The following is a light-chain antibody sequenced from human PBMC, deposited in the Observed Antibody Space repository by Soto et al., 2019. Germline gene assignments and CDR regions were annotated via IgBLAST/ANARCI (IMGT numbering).Light chain of an antibody. CDR2: GNS. J-gene: IGLJ1*01. CDR1: SSNIGAGYD. Sequence: QSVLTQPPSVSGAPGQRVTISCTGSSSNIGAGYDVHWYQQLPGTAPKLLIYGNSNRPSGVPDRFSGSKSGTSASLAITGLQAEDEADYYCQSYDSSLSGWGVFGTGTKV. V-gene: IGLV1-40*01. CDR3: QSYDSSLSGWGV.